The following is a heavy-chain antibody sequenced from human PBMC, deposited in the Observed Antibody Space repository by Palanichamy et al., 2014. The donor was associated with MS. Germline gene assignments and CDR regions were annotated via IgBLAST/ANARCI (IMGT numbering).Heavy chain of an antibody. Sequence: EVQLLESGGGLVQPGGSLSLSCAASGFTFSTYTMSWVRQAPGKGLEWVSAISGSGGTTYYADSVKGRFTISRDNSKNTLYLQMNSLRAEDTAIYYCAKDLYSSSSGGDYWGQGTLATVSS. CDR1: GFTFSTYT. V-gene: IGHV3-23*01. CDR3: AKDLYSSSSGGDY. D-gene: IGHD6-6*01. J-gene: IGHJ4*02. CDR2: ISGSGGTT.